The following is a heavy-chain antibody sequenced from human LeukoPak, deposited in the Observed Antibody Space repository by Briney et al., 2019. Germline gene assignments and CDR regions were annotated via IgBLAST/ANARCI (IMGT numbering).Heavy chain of an antibody. Sequence: PSETLSLTCTVSGGSISNTGDYWGWIRQSPGKGLEWIGTISHSGTTYSNPSLTGRVTISADTSKNQFSLRLTSVTAAETAVYFCARHTSIIVFNSWGQGTLVSVSS. CDR2: ISHSGTT. J-gene: IGHJ4*02. CDR3: ARHTSIIVFNS. CDR1: GGSISNTGDY. D-gene: IGHD2/OR15-2a*01. V-gene: IGHV4-39*01.